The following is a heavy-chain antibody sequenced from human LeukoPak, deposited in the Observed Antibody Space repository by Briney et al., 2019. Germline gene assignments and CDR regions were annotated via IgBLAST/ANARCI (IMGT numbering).Heavy chain of an antibody. CDR1: GYTFSGYY. CDR2: INPNTGGT. Sequence: ASVKVSCKASGYTFSGYYIHWVRQAPGQGLEWMGWINPNTGGTKYAQRFQDRVTMTRDTSISTAYMEVSRLRYDDTAVYYCARPLRVTMIRGAAFRASSDFDPWGQGTLVTASS. V-gene: IGHV1-2*02. J-gene: IGHJ5*02. CDR3: ARPLRVTMIRGAAFRASSDFDP. D-gene: IGHD3-10*01.